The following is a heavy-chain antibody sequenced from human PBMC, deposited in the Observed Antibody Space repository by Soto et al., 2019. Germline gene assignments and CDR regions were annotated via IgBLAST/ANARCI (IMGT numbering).Heavy chain of an antibody. D-gene: IGHD5-18*01. Sequence: GGSLRLSCAASGFTFSTYTMNWVRQAPGKGLVWVSHISSDGSSASYADSVKGRFTISRDNAKDTLYLHLNSLRAEDTAVYYCARGLAYRHGFGDPWGQGTLVTVSS. V-gene: IGHV3-74*01. CDR3: ARGLAYRHGFGDP. CDR1: GFTFSTYT. CDR2: ISSDGSSA. J-gene: IGHJ5*02.